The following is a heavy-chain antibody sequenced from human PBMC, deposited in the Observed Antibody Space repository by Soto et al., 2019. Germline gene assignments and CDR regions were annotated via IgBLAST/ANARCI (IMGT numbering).Heavy chain of an antibody. CDR1: GVSISSNYY. Sequence: QVLLQESGPGLVQPSGTLSLSCAVSGVSISSNYYWGWVRQSPGKGLEWLGDISHIGSVNYGPSLMSRVTISRDRSENHFSLKLNSVTAAATAVYYCVRSFGWYAIDYWGQGTLVIVSS. J-gene: IGHJ4*02. D-gene: IGHD6-19*01. CDR2: ISHIGSV. V-gene: IGHV4-4*02. CDR3: VRSFGWYAIDY.